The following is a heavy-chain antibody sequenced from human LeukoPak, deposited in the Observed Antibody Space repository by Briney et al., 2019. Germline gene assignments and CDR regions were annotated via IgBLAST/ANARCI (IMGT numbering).Heavy chain of an antibody. CDR2: INSDGTGT. J-gene: IGHJ4*02. CDR3: ARDDLSWYSGIDY. V-gene: IGHV3-74*03. Sequence: GDSLRLSCEVSGFTFRTYWMHWVRQAPGKGLVWVSYINSDGTGTMYADSVKGRFTVSRGNAKNTLYLQMNSLRAEDTAVYYCARDDLSWYSGIDYWGQGVLVTVSS. CDR1: GFTFRTYW. D-gene: IGHD6-13*01.